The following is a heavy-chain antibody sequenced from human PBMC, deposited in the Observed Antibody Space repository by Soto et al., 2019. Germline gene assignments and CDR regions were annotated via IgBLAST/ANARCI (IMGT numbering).Heavy chain of an antibody. D-gene: IGHD2-15*01. CDR3: AREAVVVVAATLDGMDV. J-gene: IGHJ6*02. CDR1: GFTFSSYG. Sequence: PGGSLRLSCAASGFTFSSYGMPWVRQSPGKGLEWVAVIWYDGSNKYYADSVKGRFTISRDNSKNTLYLQMNSLRAEDTAVYYCAREAVVVVAATLDGMDVWGQGTTVTVSS. CDR2: IWYDGSNK. V-gene: IGHV3-33*01.